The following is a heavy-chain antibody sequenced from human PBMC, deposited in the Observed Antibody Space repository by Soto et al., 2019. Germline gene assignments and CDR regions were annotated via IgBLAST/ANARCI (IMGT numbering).Heavy chain of an antibody. J-gene: IGHJ4*02. CDR1: GDTFNSYT. V-gene: IGHV1-69*02. D-gene: IGHD3-10*01. Sequence: QGQLVQSGPEVKMPGSSVKVSCKASGDTFNSYTINWVRQAPGQGLQWMGRTIPILAMSNYALKFQGRVTSTADKSTTTAYMELSRLRSDDTAVYYCAASYGSGSRAFAYWGQGTLVTVSS. CDR2: TIPILAMS. CDR3: AASYGSGSRAFAY.